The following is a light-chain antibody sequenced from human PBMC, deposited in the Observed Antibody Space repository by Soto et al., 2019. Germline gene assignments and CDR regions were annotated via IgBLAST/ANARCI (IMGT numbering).Light chain of an antibody. Sequence: QSALTQPAAGSGSPGQSITIPCTGTSSDIGSYNYVSWYQQHPGKAPKLMIYDVSNRPSGISNRFSGSKSGNTASLTISGLQAEDEADYYCNSYTSSSTFVFGTGTKVTVL. J-gene: IGLJ1*01. CDR2: DVS. CDR1: SSDIGSYNY. CDR3: NSYTSSSTFV. V-gene: IGLV2-14*01.